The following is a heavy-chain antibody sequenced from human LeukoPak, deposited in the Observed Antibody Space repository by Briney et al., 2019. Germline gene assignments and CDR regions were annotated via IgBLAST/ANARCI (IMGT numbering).Heavy chain of an antibody. D-gene: IGHD6-13*01. Sequence: AASVKVSCKASGYTFTSYGISWVRQAPGQGLEWMGWISAYNGNTNYAQKLQGRVTMTTDTSTSTAYMELRSLRSEDTAVYYCARDQSYSSSWYGWSSNYYYYYMDVWGKGTTVTISS. CDR1: GYTFTSYG. J-gene: IGHJ6*03. CDR2: ISAYNGNT. V-gene: IGHV1-18*01. CDR3: ARDQSYSSSWYGWSSNYYYYYMDV.